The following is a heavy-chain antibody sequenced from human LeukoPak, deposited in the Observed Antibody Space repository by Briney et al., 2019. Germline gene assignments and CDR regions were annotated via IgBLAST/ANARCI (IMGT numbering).Heavy chain of an antibody. CDR1: GFTVSSNY. D-gene: IGHD1-26*01. J-gene: IGHJ4*02. CDR3: ARELSGSYNY. CDR2: IYSGGST. Sequence: PGGSLRLSCAASGFTVSSNYMSWVRQAPGKGPEWVSVIYSGGSTYYADSVKGRFTISRDNSKNTLYLQMNSLRAEDTAVYYCARELSGSYNYWGQGTLVTVSS. V-gene: IGHV3-53*01.